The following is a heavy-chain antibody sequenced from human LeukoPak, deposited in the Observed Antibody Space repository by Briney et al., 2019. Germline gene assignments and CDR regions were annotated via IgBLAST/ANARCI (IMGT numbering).Heavy chain of an antibody. J-gene: IGHJ6*02. CDR1: GYTFTSYG. CDR3: ARDMDSSGWYGIDNYYYYGMDV. Sequence: GASVKVSCKASGYTFTSYGISWVRQAPGQGLEWMGWISAYNGNTNYAQKLQGRVTMTTDTSTSTAYMELRSLRSDDTAVYYCARDMDSSGWYGIDNYYYYGMDVWGQGTTVTVSS. V-gene: IGHV1-18*01. CDR2: ISAYNGNT. D-gene: IGHD6-19*01.